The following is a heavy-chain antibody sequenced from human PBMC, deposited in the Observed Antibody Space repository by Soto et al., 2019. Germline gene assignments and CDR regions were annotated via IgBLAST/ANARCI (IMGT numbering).Heavy chain of an antibody. Sequence: PSETLSLTCSVSGGSISNKTYYWSWIRQPPGKRLEWIGYVYYSGTTNYNPSLKSRVTISVDLSKNQFSLRLSSVTTADTALYYCARTTAVPNTLRSRYFFDYWGQGTLVTVSS. CDR2: VYYSGTT. V-gene: IGHV4-61*01. J-gene: IGHJ4*02. CDR1: GGSISNKTYY. D-gene: IGHD4-17*01. CDR3: ARTTAVPNTLRSRYFFDY.